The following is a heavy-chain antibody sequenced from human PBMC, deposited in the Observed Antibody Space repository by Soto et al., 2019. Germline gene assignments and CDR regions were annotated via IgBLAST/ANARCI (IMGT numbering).Heavy chain of an antibody. CDR2: IKQDGSEK. D-gene: IGHD3-9*01. CDR1: GFTFSSYW. V-gene: IGHV3-7*01. CDR3: ARSPTNYDILTGYRLWLDY. Sequence: EVQLVESGGGLVQPGGSLRLSCAASGFTFSSYWMSWVRQAPGKGLECVANIKQDGSEKYYVDSVKGRFTISRDNAKNSLYLQMNSLRAEDTAVYYCARSPTNYDILTGYRLWLDYWGQGTLVTVSS. J-gene: IGHJ4*02.